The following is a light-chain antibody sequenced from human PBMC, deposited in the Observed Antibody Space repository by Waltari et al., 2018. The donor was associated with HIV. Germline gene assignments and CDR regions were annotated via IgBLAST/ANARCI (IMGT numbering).Light chain of an antibody. V-gene: IGKV3-15*01. CDR2: GAS. Sequence: EIVMTQSPATLSVSPGERATLSCRASQSISNNLAWYQQKPGQAPRLLIYGASTRATGIPARFSGSGSATEFALTISSLQSGDFAVYFCQQYKNWPYTFGQGTKLEIK. J-gene: IGKJ2*01. CDR1: QSISNN. CDR3: QQYKNWPYT.